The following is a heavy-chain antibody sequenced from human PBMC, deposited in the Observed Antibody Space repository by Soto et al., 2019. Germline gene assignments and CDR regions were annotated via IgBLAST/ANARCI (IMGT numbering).Heavy chain of an antibody. D-gene: IGHD6-19*01. CDR1: GYTFSSYG. V-gene: IGHV1-18*01. CDR2: ISGYNGNT. Sequence: QVQLVQSGAEVKKPGASVKVSCKASGYTFSSYGISWVRQAPGQGLEWMGWISGYNGNTHYAQKLQGRVSMTTDTSTSTAYMEMRSLRSDDTAVYYWARDMRDSSGWKHFYWGQGTLVTVSS. J-gene: IGHJ4*02. CDR3: ARDMRDSSGWKHFY.